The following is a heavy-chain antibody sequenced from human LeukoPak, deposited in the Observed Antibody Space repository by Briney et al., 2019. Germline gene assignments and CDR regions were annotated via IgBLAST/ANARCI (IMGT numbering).Heavy chain of an antibody. D-gene: IGHD5-18*01. CDR1: GYSFTNYW. CDR3: ASNRGYTYGYYFVY. CDR2: IYPGDSDT. Sequence: GESLKISCTCSGYSFTNYWIGWLRQMPGKLLEWMGIIYPGDSDTRYSPSFQGQVTISADKSISTAYLQWSSLKASYTAMYYCASNRGYTYGYYFVYWGQGTLVTVSS. J-gene: IGHJ4*02. V-gene: IGHV5-51*01.